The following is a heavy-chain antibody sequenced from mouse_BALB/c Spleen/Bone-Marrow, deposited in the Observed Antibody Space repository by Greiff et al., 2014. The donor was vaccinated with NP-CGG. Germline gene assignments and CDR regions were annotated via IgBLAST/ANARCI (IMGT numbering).Heavy chain of an antibody. CDR3: ARGRAYYVNYGFAY. CDR2: IYPYNGGT. CDR1: GYTFTDYN. J-gene: IGHJ3*01. Sequence: EVQRVESGPELVKPGAPVKISCKASGYTFTDYNIHWVKQSHGKSLEWIGYIYPYNGGTAYNQKFKSKATLTVDNSSSTAYMELRSLTSEDSAVYYCARGRAYYVNYGFAYWGQGTLVTVSA. D-gene: IGHD2-10*01. V-gene: IGHV1S29*02.